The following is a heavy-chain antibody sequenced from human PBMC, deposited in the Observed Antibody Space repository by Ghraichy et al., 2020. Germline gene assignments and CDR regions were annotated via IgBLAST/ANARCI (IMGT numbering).Heavy chain of an antibody. J-gene: IGHJ4*02. Sequence: GGSLRLSCAASGFTFSSYSMNWVRQAPGKGLEWVSSISSSSSYIYYADSVKGRFTISRDNAKNSLYLQMNSLRAEDTAVYYCARDLKGSGKYYFDYWGQGTLVTVSS. CDR2: ISSSSSYI. CDR1: GFTFSSYS. D-gene: IGHD3-10*01. CDR3: ARDLKGSGKYYFDY. V-gene: IGHV3-21*01.